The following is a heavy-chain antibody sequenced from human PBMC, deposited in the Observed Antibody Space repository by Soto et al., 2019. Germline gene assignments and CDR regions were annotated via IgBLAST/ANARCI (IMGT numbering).Heavy chain of an antibody. CDR3: ARASPGTDAFNI. CDR2: INAGNGNT. J-gene: IGHJ3*02. V-gene: IGHV1-3*01. CDR1: GYTFTSYD. Sequence: GASVKVSCKASGYTFTSYDMHWVRQAPGQRLEWMGWINAGNGNTKYSQKFQGRVTMTRDTSTSTAYMELSSLRSEDTAVYYCARASPGTDAFNIWGQGTMVTVSS.